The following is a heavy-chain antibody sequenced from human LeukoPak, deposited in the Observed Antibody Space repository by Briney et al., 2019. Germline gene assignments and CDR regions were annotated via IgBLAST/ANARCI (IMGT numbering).Heavy chain of an antibody. CDR3: ARTPDCSSTSCYSYYYYGMDV. CDR1: GVSISSYY. CDR2: IYYSGST. V-gene: IGHV4-59*01. D-gene: IGHD2-2*01. Sequence: PSETLSLTCTVSGVSISSYYWSWIRQPPGKGLEWIGYIYYSGSTNYNPSLKSRVTISVDTSKNQFSLKLSSVTAADTAVYYCARTPDCSSTSCYSYYYYGMDVWGQGTTVTVSS. J-gene: IGHJ6*02.